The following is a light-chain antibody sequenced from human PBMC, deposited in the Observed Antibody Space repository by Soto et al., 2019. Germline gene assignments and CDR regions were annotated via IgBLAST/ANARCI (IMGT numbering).Light chain of an antibody. CDR2: EVS. CDR3: SSYTSSSIVV. CDR1: SSDVGGYNY. J-gene: IGLJ2*01. V-gene: IGLV2-14*01. Sequence: QSALTQPASVSGSPGQSITISCTGTSSDVGGYNYVSWYQQHPGKAPKLMIYEVSNRPSGVSNRFSGSKSGNTASLTISGLQAEDDADYYCSSYTSSSIVVFGGGTKVTVL.